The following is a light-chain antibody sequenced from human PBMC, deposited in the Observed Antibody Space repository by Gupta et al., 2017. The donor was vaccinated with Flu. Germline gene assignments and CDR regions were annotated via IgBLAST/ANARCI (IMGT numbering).Light chain of an antibody. V-gene: IGLV6-57*01. CDR2: EDN. CDR1: SGSIASNY. J-gene: IGLJ2*01. Sequence: SGSIASNYVQWYQQRPGSSPIIVIYEDNQKPSGVPDRFAGSIDRSSNSASLTISGLKTEDEADYYCQSYDSDMPIIFGGGTKLTVL. CDR3: QSYDSDMPII.